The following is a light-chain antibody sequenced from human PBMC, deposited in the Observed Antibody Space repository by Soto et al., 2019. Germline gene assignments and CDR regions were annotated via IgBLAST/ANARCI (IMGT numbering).Light chain of an antibody. CDR2: DTS. Sequence: QAVVTQEPSLTVSPGGTVTLTCGSSTGAVTNSHYPYWFQQKPGQAPRTLIYDTSNKHSWAPARFSGSLLGGKAALTLSGAQPEDEAEYYCVLSYSGAYVFGTGTKLTVL. J-gene: IGLJ1*01. V-gene: IGLV7-46*01. CDR3: VLSYSGAYV. CDR1: TGAVTNSHY.